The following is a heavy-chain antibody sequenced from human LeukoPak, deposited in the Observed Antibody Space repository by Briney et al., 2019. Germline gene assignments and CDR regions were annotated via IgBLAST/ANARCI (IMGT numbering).Heavy chain of an antibody. CDR3: ASLRSPVAGDEYYFDY. Sequence: ASVKVSCKASGYTFTSYYMHWVRQAPGQGLEWMGIINPSGGSTSYAQKFQGRVTMTRDTSTSTVYMELSSLRSEDTAVYYCASLRSPVAGDEYYFDYWGQGTLVTVSS. V-gene: IGHV1-46*01. CDR1: GYTFTSYY. J-gene: IGHJ4*02. CDR2: INPSGGST. D-gene: IGHD6-19*01.